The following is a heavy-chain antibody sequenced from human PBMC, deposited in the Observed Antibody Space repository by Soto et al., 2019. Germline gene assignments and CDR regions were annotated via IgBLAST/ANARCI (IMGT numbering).Heavy chain of an antibody. CDR1: AFTLSSYW. CDR3: ARDDESGFEI. Sequence: EVQLVESGGGLVQPGGSLRLSCEASAFTLSSYWMSWVRQAPGKGLEWVANIKPDGSEKYYVDSVKGRFTNSRDNTKNSLYLQMSTLRPEDTAIYYCARDDESGFEIGGQGTLVTVSS. CDR2: IKPDGSEK. J-gene: IGHJ3*02. V-gene: IGHV3-7*01.